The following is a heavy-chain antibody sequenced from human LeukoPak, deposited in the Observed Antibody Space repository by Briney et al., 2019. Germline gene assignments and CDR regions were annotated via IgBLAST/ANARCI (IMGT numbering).Heavy chain of an antibody. CDR1: GGTFSSYA. CDR2: IIPILGIA. V-gene: IGHV1-69*04. CDR3: ARGRTVTDAFDI. D-gene: IGHD4-11*01. Sequence: SVKVSCKASGGTFSSYAISWVRQAPGQGLEWMGRIIPILGIANYAQKFQGRVTITADKSTSTAYMELSSLRSEDTAVYYCARGRTVTDAFDIWGQETMVTVSS. J-gene: IGHJ3*02.